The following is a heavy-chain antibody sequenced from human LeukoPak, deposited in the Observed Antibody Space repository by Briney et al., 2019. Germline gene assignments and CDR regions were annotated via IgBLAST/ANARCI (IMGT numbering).Heavy chain of an antibody. J-gene: IGHJ4*02. CDR2: INHSGST. CDR3: ASETRYSSSWSY. Sequence: SETLSLTCAVYGGSFSGYYWSWIRQPPGKGLERIGEINHSGSTNYNPSLKSRVTISVDTSKNQFSLKLSSVTAADTAVYYCASETRYSSSWSYWGQGTLVTVSS. V-gene: IGHV4-34*01. D-gene: IGHD6-13*01. CDR1: GGSFSGYY.